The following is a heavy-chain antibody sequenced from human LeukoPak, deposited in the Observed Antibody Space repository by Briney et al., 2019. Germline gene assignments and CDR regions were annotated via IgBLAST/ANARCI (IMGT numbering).Heavy chain of an antibody. J-gene: IGHJ4*02. CDR2: ISYDGSNK. D-gene: IGHD2-2*01. CDR1: GFTFSSYA. V-gene: IGHV3-30-3*01. Sequence: PGGSLRLSCAASGFTFSSYAMHWVRQAPGKGLGWVAVISYDGSNKYYADSVKGRFTISRDNSKNTLYLQMNSLRAEDTAVYYCARDRKIIVGLFDYWGQGTLVTVSS. CDR3: ARDRKIIVGLFDY.